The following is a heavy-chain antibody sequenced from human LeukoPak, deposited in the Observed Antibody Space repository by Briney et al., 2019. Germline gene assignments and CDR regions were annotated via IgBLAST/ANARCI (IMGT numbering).Heavy chain of an antibody. CDR1: GYSFTTYW. CDR3: ARHKISYSSSSDFDY. V-gene: IGHV5-51*01. D-gene: IGHD6-6*01. CDR2: IYPGDSDT. J-gene: IGHJ4*02. Sequence: NLGESLKISCKCSGYSFTTYWIGWVRQMPGKGLEWMGIIYPGDSDTRYSPSFQGQVTISADKSISTAYLQLSSLKASDTAMYYCARHKISYSSSSDFDYWGQGTLVTVSS.